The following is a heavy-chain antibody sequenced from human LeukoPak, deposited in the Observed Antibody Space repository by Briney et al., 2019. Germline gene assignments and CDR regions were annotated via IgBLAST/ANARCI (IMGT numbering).Heavy chain of an antibody. D-gene: IGHD3-10*01. Sequence: PSQTLSLTCTVSGGSISSGGYYWSWIRQPPGKGLEWIGYIYHSGSTYYNPSLKSRVTISVDRSKNQFSLKLSSVTAADTAVYYCARFAMVRGQYYYYMDVWGKGTTVTVSS. J-gene: IGHJ6*03. CDR1: GGSISSGGYY. CDR2: IYHSGST. V-gene: IGHV4-30-2*01. CDR3: ARFAMVRGQYYYYMDV.